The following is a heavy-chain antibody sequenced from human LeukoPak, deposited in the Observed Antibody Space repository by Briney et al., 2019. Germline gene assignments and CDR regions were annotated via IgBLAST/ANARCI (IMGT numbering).Heavy chain of an antibody. CDR3: ASCYSSGWYGYDY. J-gene: IGHJ4*02. Sequence: GGSLRLSCAASGFIFEDYGMTWVRQAPGKGLEWVSGINGNGGSRGYADSVKGRFTISRDNANNSLYLQMNSLRAEDTALYYCASCYSSGWYGYDYWGQGTLVTVSS. D-gene: IGHD6-19*01. CDR1: GFIFEDYG. CDR2: INGNGGSR. V-gene: IGHV3-20*04.